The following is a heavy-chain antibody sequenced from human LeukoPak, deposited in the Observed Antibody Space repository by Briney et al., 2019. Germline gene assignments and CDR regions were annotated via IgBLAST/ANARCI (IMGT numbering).Heavy chain of an antibody. CDR3: ARNSSGWQHTPHFAY. CDR1: GFTFSSYG. D-gene: IGHD6-19*01. V-gene: IGHV3-30*02. J-gene: IGHJ4*02. Sequence: PGGSLRLSCAASGFTFSSYGMHWVREARGKGLEWVAFIRYDGSNKYYADSVKGRFTISRDNSKHTLYVHVNSLRPEDTAVYYCARNSSGWQHTPHFAYRGPGTLVTASS. CDR2: IRYDGSNK.